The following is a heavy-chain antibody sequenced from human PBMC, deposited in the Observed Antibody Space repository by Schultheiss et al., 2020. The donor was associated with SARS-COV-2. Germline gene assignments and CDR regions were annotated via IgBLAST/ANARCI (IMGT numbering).Heavy chain of an antibody. V-gene: IGHV4-59*01. Sequence: GSLRLSCTVSGGSISSYYWSWIRQPPGKGLEWIGYIYYSGSTNYNPSLKSRVTISVDTSKNQFSLKLSSVTAADTAVYYCARGKWELLFDYWGQGTLVTGSS. D-gene: IGHD1-26*01. CDR2: IYYSGST. CDR3: ARGKWELLFDY. J-gene: IGHJ4*02. CDR1: GGSISSYY.